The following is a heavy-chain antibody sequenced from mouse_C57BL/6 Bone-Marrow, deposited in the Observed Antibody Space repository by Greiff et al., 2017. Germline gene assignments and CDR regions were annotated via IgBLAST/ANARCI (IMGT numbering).Heavy chain of an antibody. J-gene: IGHJ1*03. CDR2: IDPSDSYT. CDR3: ARYYDIGYFDV. Sequence: QVQLQQPGAELVRPGTSVKLSCKASGYTFTSYWMHWVKQRPGQGLEWIGVIDPSDSYTNYNQKFKGKATLTVDTSSSTAYMQLSSLTSEDSAVYYCARYYDIGYFDVWGTGTTVTVSS. CDR1: GYTFTSYW. D-gene: IGHD2-4*01. V-gene: IGHV1-59*01.